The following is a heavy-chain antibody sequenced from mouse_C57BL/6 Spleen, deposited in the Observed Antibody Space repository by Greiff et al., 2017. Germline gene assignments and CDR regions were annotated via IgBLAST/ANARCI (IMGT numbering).Heavy chain of an antibody. D-gene: IGHD1-1*01. CDR2: IHPGSGST. CDR1: GYTFTSYW. Sequence: VQLQQSGAELVKPGASVKMSCKASGYTFTSYWISWVKQRPGQGLEWIGDIHPGSGSTNYNEKLKSKATLTVDTSSSSAYMQLSSLSSEVSAVNYCARRGSSWFAYWGQGTLVTVSA. CDR3: ARRGSSWFAY. V-gene: IGHV1-55*01. J-gene: IGHJ3*01.